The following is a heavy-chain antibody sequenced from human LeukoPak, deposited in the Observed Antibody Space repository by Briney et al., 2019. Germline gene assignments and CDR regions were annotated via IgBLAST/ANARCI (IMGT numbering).Heavy chain of an antibody. CDR3: ARLETYYGFWSGPIVFDY. CDR2: IYYSGST. V-gene: IGHV4-39*01. D-gene: IGHD3-3*01. CDR1: GGSISSSSYY. Sequence: SETLSLTCTVSGGSISSSSYYWGWIRQPPGKGLEWIGSIYYSGSTYYNPSLKSRVTISVDTSKNQFSLKLSSVTAADTAVYYCARLETYYGFWSGPIVFDYWGQGTLVTVSS. J-gene: IGHJ4*02.